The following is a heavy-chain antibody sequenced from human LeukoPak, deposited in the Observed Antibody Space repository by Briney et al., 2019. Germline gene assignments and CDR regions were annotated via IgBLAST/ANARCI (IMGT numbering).Heavy chain of an antibody. J-gene: IGHJ4*02. CDR3: ARDLDGSGEFDY. CDR2: ISSSGSTI. V-gene: IGHV3-48*03. Sequence: GGSLRLSCAASGFTFSSYEMNWVRQAPGKGLEWVSYISSSGSTIYYADSVKGRFTISRDNAKNSLYLQMNSLRAEDTAVYYCARDLDGSGEFDYWGQGTLVTVSS. CDR1: GFTFSSYE. D-gene: IGHD3-10*01.